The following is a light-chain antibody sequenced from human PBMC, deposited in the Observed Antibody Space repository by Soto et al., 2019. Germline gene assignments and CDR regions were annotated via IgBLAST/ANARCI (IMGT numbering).Light chain of an antibody. CDR1: QGISSW. V-gene: IGKV1-12*01. J-gene: IGKJ2*01. CDR3: QQTHSFPYT. Sequence: DIQMTQSPSSVSASVGDRVTITCRASQGISSWLGWYQQKPGKAPKLLIYAASSLQSGVPSRFSGIGSRTDFTLTISSLQPEDFATYYCQQTHSFPYTFGQGTKLEIK. CDR2: AAS.